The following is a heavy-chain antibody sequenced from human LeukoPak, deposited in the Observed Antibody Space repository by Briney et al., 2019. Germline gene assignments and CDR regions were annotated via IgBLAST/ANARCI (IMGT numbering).Heavy chain of an antibody. J-gene: IGHJ4*02. V-gene: IGHV4-59*02. Sequence: SETLSLTCTVSGDSVSIYYWSWIRQPPGKGLEWIGYIYYRGNTNYNPSLKSRVTMAVGTSKNQFSLKVSSVTAADTAVYYCARAGSNWSFDYWGQGTLVTVSS. D-gene: IGHD6-13*01. CDR3: ARAGSNWSFDY. CDR1: GDSVSIYY. CDR2: IYYRGNT.